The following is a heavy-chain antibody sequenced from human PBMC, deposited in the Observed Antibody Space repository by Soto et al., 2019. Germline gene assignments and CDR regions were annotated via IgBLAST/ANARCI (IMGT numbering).Heavy chain of an antibody. V-gene: IGHV1-24*01. CDR2: FDPEDGET. Sequence: ASVKVSCKVSGYTLTEVSMHWVRQAPGKGLEWMGGFDPEDGETIYAQKFQGRVTMTEDTSTDTAYMELSSLRSEDTAVYYCARGRRVRGVIIVYYYYYMDVWGKGTTVTVSS. D-gene: IGHD3-10*01. CDR1: GYTLTEVS. CDR3: ARGRRVRGVIIVYYYYYMDV. J-gene: IGHJ6*03.